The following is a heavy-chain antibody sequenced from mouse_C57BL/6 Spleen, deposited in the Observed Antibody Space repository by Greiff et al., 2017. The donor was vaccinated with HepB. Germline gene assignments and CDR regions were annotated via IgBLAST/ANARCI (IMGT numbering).Heavy chain of an antibody. V-gene: IGHV1-50*01. CDR1: GYTFTSYW. CDR2: IDPSDSYT. CDR3: ATMDY. Sequence: QVQLQQPGAELVKPGASVKLSCKASGYTFTSYWMQWVKQRPGQGLEWIGEIDPSDSYTNYNQKFKGKATVTVDTSSSTAYMQLSSLTSEDSAVYYCATMDYWGQGTSVTVSS. J-gene: IGHJ4*01.